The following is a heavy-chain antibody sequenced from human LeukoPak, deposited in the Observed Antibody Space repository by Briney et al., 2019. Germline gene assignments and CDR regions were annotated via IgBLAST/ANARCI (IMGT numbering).Heavy chain of an antibody. Sequence: GRSLRLSCVASGFTFNNYAMHWVRQAPGQGLEWVAVIWYDGSNKFYADSVKGRFTISRDNSKNTLYVQMHSLRAEDTAVYYCAKESIRTGSYYAYLDNWGQGALVTVSS. V-gene: IGHV3-33*06. CDR1: GFTFNNYA. J-gene: IGHJ4*02. CDR3: AKESIRTGSYYAYLDN. D-gene: IGHD1-26*01. CDR2: IWYDGSNK.